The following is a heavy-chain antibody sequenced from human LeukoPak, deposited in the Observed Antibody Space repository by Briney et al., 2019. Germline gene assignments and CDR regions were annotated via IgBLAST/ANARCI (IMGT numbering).Heavy chain of an antibody. CDR1: GFTFSSYG. CDR3: ARDTKEWELNYGPDY. CDR2: ISYDGSNK. J-gene: IGHJ4*02. V-gene: IGHV3-30*03. Sequence: GGSLRLSCAASGFTFSSYGMHWVRQAPGKGLEWVAVISYDGSNKYYADSVKGRFTISRDNAKNSLYLQMNSLRAEDTAVYYCARDTKEWELNYGPDYWGQGTLVTVSS. D-gene: IGHD1-26*01.